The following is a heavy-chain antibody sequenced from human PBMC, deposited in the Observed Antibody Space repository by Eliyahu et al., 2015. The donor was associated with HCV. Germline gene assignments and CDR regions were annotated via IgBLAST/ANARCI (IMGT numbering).Heavy chain of an antibody. V-gene: IGHV2-5*02. CDR1: GFSLNTRGVG. CDR2: IYWDGDV. D-gene: IGHD3-10*01. J-gene: IGHJ4*02. CDR3: VRLSYYTSGRPFDF. Sequence: QSTLKESGPTLVRPTQTLTLTCTFFGFSLNTRGVGVGWIRQPPGKALEWLALIYWDGDVRYSPSLKTRLTITKDTSKSHVVLIMTNVDPVDTATYYCVRLSYYTSGRPFDFWGQGTLVTVSS.